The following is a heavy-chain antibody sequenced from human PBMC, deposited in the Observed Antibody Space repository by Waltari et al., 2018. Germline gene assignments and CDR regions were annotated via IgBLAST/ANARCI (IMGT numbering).Heavy chain of an antibody. D-gene: IGHD2-2*01. J-gene: IGHJ4*02. V-gene: IGHV3-53*01. CDR3: ARDRHCSSSGCSGL. Sequence: EVQLVESGGGLIQPGGSLRLSCAASGFTVSNNLMMWVGQAPGKGLDGVSLIYSGGSKYYADSVKGRFTISRDYSENTLYLQMNSLRGEDTAVYYCARDRHCSSSGCSGLWGQGTLVTVSS. CDR2: IYSGGSK. CDR1: GFTVSNNL.